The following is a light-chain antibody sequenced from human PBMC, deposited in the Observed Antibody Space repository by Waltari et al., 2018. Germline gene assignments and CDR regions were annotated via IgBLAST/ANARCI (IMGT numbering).Light chain of an antibody. CDR2: DNT. CDR1: SSNIGNNY. Sequence: QSVLTQPPSVSAAPGQKVTISCSGSSSNIGNNYVSWYQQLPGTAPKLLIDDNTKRPSGIPDRFAGYKSGTSATLGITGLQTGDEADYYCGTWDSSLSAGVFGGGTKLTVL. V-gene: IGLV1-51*01. J-gene: IGLJ3*02. CDR3: GTWDSSLSAGV.